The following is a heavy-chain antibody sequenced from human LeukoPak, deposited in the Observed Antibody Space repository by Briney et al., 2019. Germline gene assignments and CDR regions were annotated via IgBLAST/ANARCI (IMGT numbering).Heavy chain of an antibody. CDR3: ARGLSGYSYGKLY. CDR1: GGTFSSYA. V-gene: IGHV1-8*02. CDR2: MNPNSGNT. J-gene: IGHJ4*02. D-gene: IGHD5-18*01. Sequence: ASVKVSCKASGGTFSSYAISWVRQAPGQGLEWMGWMNPNSGNTGYAQKFQGRVTMTRNTSISTAYMELSSLRSEDTAVYYCARGLSGYSYGKLYWGQGTLVTVSS.